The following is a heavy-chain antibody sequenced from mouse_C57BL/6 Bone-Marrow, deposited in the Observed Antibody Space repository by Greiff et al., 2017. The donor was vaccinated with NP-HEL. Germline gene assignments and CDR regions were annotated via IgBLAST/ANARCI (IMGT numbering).Heavy chain of an antibody. J-gene: IGHJ2*01. Sequence: QVQLKQPGAELVMPGASVKLSCKASGYTFTSYWMHWVKQRPGQGLEWIGEIDPSDSYTNYKQKFKGKSTLTVDKSSSTAYMQLSSLTSEDSAVYYCAREDYWGQGTTLTVSS. CDR2: IDPSDSYT. CDR1: GYTFTSYW. CDR3: AREDY. V-gene: IGHV1-69*01.